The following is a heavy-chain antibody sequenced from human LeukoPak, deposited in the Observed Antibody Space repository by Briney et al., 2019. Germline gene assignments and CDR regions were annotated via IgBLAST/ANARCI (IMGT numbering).Heavy chain of an antibody. CDR2: INHSGST. Sequence: SETLSLTCAVYGGSFSGYYWSWIRQPPGKGLEWIGEINHSGSTNYNPSLKSRVTISVDTSKNQFSLKLSSVTAADTAVYYCARHYIGELLSYYYYYMDVWGKGTTVTISS. J-gene: IGHJ6*03. CDR3: ARHYIGELLSYYYYYMDV. CDR1: GGSFSGYY. V-gene: IGHV4-34*01. D-gene: IGHD3-10*01.